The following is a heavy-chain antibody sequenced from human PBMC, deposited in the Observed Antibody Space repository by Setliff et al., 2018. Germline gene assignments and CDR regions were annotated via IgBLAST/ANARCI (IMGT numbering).Heavy chain of an antibody. D-gene: IGHD3-22*01. Sequence: ASVKVSCKASGYTFTTYAMNWVRQAPGQGLEWTGWINTNTGNPTYAQGFTGRFVFSLDTSVSTANLQISGLKAEDTAVYYCARANGSHDSSGYYWHYWGPGTLVTVSS. CDR1: GYTFTTYA. CDR3: ARANGSHDSSGYYWHY. J-gene: IGHJ4*02. V-gene: IGHV7-4-1*02. CDR2: INTNTGNP.